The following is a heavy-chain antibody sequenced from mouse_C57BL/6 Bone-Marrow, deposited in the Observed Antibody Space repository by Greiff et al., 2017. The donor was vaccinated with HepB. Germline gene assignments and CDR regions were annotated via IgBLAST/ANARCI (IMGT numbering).Heavy chain of an antibody. CDR3: VRQGVYDYGPAWFAY. J-gene: IGHJ3*01. CDR2: IRSKSNNYAT. Sequence: EVKLVESGGGLVQPKGSLKLSCAASGFSLNTYAMNWVRQAPGKGLEWVARIRSKSNNYATYYADSVKDRFTISRDDSESMLYLQMNNLKTEDTAMYYCVRQGVYDYGPAWFAYWGQGTLVTVSA. V-gene: IGHV10-1*01. D-gene: IGHD2-4*01. CDR1: GFSLNTYA.